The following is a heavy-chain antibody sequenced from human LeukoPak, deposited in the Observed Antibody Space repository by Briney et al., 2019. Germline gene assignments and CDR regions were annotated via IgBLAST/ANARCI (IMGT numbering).Heavy chain of an antibody. V-gene: IGHV4-34*01. CDR3: ARTTGHKDY. CDR1: GGSFSGYY. CDR2: INHSGST. D-gene: IGHD2-8*02. Sequence: SETLSLTCAVYGGSFSGYYWSWIRQPPGKGLEWIGEINHSGSTNYNPSLKSRVTISVDTSKNQFSLKLSSVTAAGTAVYYCARTTGHKDYWGQGTLVTVSS. J-gene: IGHJ4*02.